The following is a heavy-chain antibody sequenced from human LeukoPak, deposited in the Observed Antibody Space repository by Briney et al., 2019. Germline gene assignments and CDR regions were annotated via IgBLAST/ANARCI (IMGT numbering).Heavy chain of an antibody. D-gene: IGHD2-21*01. J-gene: IGHJ4*02. CDR2: IYTSGST. V-gene: IGHV4-61*02. Sequence: KSSETLSLTCTVSGGSISSGNYYWTWIRQPAGKGLELIGRIYTSGSTSYNPSLKSRVTISVDTSKNQFSLKLSSVTAADTAVYYCARGVVIAPQTFDYWGQGTLVTVSS. CDR1: GGSISSGNYY. CDR3: ARGVVIAPQTFDY.